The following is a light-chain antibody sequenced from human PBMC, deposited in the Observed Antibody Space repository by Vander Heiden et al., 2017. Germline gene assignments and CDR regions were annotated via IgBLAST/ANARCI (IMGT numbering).Light chain of an antibody. Sequence: DIQMTQSPSTLSASVGDRVTITCRASQSISSWLAWYQQKPGKAPKLLIYKASSLESGVPSRFSGSGYGTEFTLTISSLQPDDFATYYCQQYNNHSGYTFGQGTKLEIK. CDR3: QQYNNHSGYT. CDR2: KAS. V-gene: IGKV1-5*03. J-gene: IGKJ2*01. CDR1: QSISSW.